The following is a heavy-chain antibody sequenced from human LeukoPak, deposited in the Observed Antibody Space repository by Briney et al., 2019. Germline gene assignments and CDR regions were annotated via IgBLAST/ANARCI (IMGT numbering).Heavy chain of an antibody. D-gene: IGHD4-11*01. CDR3: ARAGRVHDYSLFDY. V-gene: IGHV4-4*07. CDR1: GGSISSYY. J-gene: IGHJ4*02. Sequence: PSETLSLTCTVSGGSISSYYWSWSRQPAGKGLEWIGRIYTSGSTNYNPSLKSRVTMSVDTSKNQFSLKLSSVTAADTAVYYCARAGRVHDYSLFDYWGQGTLVTVSS. CDR2: IYTSGST.